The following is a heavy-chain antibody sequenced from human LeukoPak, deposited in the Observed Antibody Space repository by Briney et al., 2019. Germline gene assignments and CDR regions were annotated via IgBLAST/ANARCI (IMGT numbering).Heavy chain of an antibody. Sequence: GGSLRLSCAASGFTSSNYGMHWVRQAPGKGLEWVAIIWYDGSNKYYADSVKGRFTISRDNSKNTLYLQMNSLRGEDAAVYYCAKDRGITFQCCQALFDPWGQGTLVTVSS. CDR1: GFTSSNYG. J-gene: IGHJ5*02. CDR3: AKDRGITFQCCQALFDP. D-gene: IGHD3-16*01. CDR2: IWYDGSNK. V-gene: IGHV3-33*06.